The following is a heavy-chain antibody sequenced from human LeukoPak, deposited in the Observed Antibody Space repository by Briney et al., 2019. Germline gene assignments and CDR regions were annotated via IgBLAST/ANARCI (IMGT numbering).Heavy chain of an antibody. CDR3: AKLMLRPVVPAGTPNDY. V-gene: IGHV1-8*01. Sequence: ASVKVSCKASGYTFTSYDINWVRQATGQGLEWMGWMNPNSGNTGYAQKFQGRVTMTRNTSISTAYMELSSLRAEDTAVYYCAKLMLRPVVPAGTPNDYWGQGTLVTVSS. J-gene: IGHJ4*02. D-gene: IGHD2-2*01. CDR2: MNPNSGNT. CDR1: GYTFTSYD.